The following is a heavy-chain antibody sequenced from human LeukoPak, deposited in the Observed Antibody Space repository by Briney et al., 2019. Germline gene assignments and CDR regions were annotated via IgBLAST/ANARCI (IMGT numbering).Heavy chain of an antibody. CDR2: INPSGGST. CDR3: ARGDYYDSSGYYYYYGMDV. J-gene: IGHJ6*02. CDR1: GYTFTGYY. V-gene: IGHV1-46*01. D-gene: IGHD3-22*01. Sequence: GASVKVSCKASGYTFTGYYMHWVRQAPGQGLEWMGIINPSGGSTSYAQKFQGRVTMTRDTSTSTVYMELSSLRSEDTAVYYCARGDYYDSSGYYYYYGMDVWGQGTTVTVSS.